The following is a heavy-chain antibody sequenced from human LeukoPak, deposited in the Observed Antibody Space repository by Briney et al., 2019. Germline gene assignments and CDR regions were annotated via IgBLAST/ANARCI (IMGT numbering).Heavy chain of an antibody. Sequence: SVKVSCKASGGTFSSYAISWVRQAPGQGLEWMGGIIPIFGTANYAQRFQGRVTITADESTSTAYMELSSLRSEDTAVYYCASGSGDYYGSGSYYSYYFDYWGQGTLVTVSS. CDR3: ASGSGDYYGSGSYYSYYFDY. CDR1: GGTFSSYA. V-gene: IGHV1-69*13. J-gene: IGHJ4*02. D-gene: IGHD3-10*01. CDR2: IIPIFGTA.